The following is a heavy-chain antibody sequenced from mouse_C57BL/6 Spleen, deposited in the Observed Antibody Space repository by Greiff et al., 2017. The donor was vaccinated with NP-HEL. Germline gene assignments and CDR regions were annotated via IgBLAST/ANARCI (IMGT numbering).Heavy chain of an antibody. V-gene: IGHV2-3*01. J-gene: IGHJ1*03. CDR1: GFSLTSYG. CDR2: IWGDGST. Sequence: QVQLKESGPGLVAPSQSLSITCTVSGFSLTSYGVSWVRQPPGKGLEWLGVIWGDGSTNYHSALISRLSISKDNSKSQVCLTLNSLQTDDTATYYCAKQGGSSLRGYWYFDVWGTGTTVTVSS. D-gene: IGHD1-1*01. CDR3: AKQGGSSLRGYWYFDV.